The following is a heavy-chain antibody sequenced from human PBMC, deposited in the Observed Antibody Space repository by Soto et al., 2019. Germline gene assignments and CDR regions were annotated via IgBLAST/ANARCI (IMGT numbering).Heavy chain of an antibody. CDR2: ISTYNGDT. D-gene: IGHD3-22*01. V-gene: IGHV1-18*01. CDR1: GYSFSNYG. J-gene: IGHJ3*01. CDR3: ARDRGYYESTRYLGRALDV. Sequence: QVHLVQSGAEVKKPGASVKVSCKASGYSFSNYGISCVREATGQGLERMGWISTYNGDTDYPQKVQGRVTMSTDTSTGTAHLELRSLSSDDTAVYYCARDRGYYESTRYLGRALDVRGQGTMVTVSS.